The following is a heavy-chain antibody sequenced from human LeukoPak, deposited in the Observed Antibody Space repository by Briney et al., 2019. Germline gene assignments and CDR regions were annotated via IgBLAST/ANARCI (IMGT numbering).Heavy chain of an antibody. J-gene: IGHJ6*02. CDR3: ARVPSSGYDHIIPSNYGMDG. CDR1: GFTFSTYG. Sequence: GGSLRLSCAASGFTFSTYGMNRVRQAPGKGLEWVSSISSTSTHIYYADSVKGRFTVSRDNAKNSLYLQMNSLSAEDTAVYYCARVPSSGYDHIIPSNYGMDGWGHLITVTVSS. D-gene: IGHD5-12*01. V-gene: IGHV3-21*04. CDR2: ISSTSTHI.